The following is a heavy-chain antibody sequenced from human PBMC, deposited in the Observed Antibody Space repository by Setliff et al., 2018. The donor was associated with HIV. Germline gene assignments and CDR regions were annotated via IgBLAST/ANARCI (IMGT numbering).Heavy chain of an antibody. V-gene: IGHV4-39*07. CDR3: ATSLITVPPDAFDI. J-gene: IGHJ3*02. Sequence: LSLTCTVAGGSTSSSSYYWGWIRQPPGMGLEWIASICHNGNTYYNPSLKSRVTMSVDTSKNQFSLKLSSVTAADTAVYYCATSLITVPPDAFDIWGQGTMVTVSS. D-gene: IGHD4-4*01. CDR2: ICHNGNT. CDR1: GGSTSSSSYY.